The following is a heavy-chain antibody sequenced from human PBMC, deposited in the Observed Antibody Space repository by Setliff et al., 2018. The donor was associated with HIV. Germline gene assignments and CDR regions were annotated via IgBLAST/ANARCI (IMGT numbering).Heavy chain of an antibody. CDR1: GGSINYYY. J-gene: IGHJ6*02. CDR3: ARKAADVSGGGMDV. Sequence: PSETLSLTCTVSGGSINYYYWSWIRQPPGKNPEYIGYIHLSGETYYSPSLMSRLTISLDTANNRFSLRLTSATAADTAIYYCARKAADVSGGGMDVWGQGTTVTVSS. V-gene: IGHV4-59*01. CDR2: IHLSGET. D-gene: IGHD2-15*01.